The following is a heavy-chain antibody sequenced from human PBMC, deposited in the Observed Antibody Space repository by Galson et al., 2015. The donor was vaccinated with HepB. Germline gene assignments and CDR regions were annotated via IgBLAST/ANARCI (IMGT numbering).Heavy chain of an antibody. CDR2: ISAYNGNT. Sequence: SVKGSCKASGYTFTSYGISWVRQAPGQGLEWMGWISAYNGNTNYAQKLQGRVTMTTDTSTSTAYMELRSLRSDDTAVYYCARDRAIAAAGNKRFAPWGQGTLVTVSS. D-gene: IGHD6-13*01. V-gene: IGHV1-18*01. J-gene: IGHJ5*02. CDR3: ARDRAIAAAGNKRFAP. CDR1: GYTFTSYG.